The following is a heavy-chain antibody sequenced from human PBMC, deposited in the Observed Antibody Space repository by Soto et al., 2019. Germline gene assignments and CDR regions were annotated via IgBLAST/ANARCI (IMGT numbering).Heavy chain of an antibody. J-gene: IGHJ5*02. CDR1: GGSGGSFSGYY. V-gene: IGHV4-31*11. Sequence: TLSLTCAVYGGSGGSFSGYYWSWIRQHPGKGLEWIGYIYYSGSTYYNPSLKSRVTISVDTSKNQFSLKLSSVTAADTAVYYCARRTEANNWFDPWGQGTLVTVSS. CDR3: ARRTEANNWFDP. CDR2: IYYSGST.